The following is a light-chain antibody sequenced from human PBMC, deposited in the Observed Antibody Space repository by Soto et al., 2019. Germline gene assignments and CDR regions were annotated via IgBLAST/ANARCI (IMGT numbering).Light chain of an antibody. Sequence: EIVMTQSPATLSVSPGERATLCCRASQSVSRNLAWYQQKPGQAPRLLIYGASIRATGIPARFSGSGSGTEFTLTISSLQSADFAVYYCQQYNDWVTFGPGTKVDIK. CDR3: QQYNDWVT. CDR2: GAS. J-gene: IGKJ3*01. CDR1: QSVSRN. V-gene: IGKV3-15*01.